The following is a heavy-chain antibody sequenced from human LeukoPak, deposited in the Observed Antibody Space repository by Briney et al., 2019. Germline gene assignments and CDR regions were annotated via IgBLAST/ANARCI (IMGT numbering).Heavy chain of an antibody. J-gene: IGHJ6*03. Sequence: MSSETLSLTCTVSGGSISSYYWSWIRQPAGKGLEWIGRIYTSGSTNYNPSLKSRVTMSVDTSKNQFSLKLSSVTAADTAVYYCARGQGHYYYYYMDVWGKGTTVTISS. CDR3: ARGQGHYYYYYMDV. CDR1: GGSISSYY. CDR2: IYTSGST. V-gene: IGHV4-4*07.